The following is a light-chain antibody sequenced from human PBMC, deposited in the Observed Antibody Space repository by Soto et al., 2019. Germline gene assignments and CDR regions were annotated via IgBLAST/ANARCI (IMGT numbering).Light chain of an antibody. Sequence: DIQMTQSPSSLSASVGERVIITCRASQGISNNLAWYQQKPGRVPTLLISAASRLQSGVPPRFSAYGSGTDFTLIITSLQPDDLGTYYCQRYTHGSTFGQGTKVEI. CDR2: AAS. V-gene: IGKV1-27*01. CDR3: QRYTHGST. J-gene: IGKJ1*01. CDR1: QGISNN.